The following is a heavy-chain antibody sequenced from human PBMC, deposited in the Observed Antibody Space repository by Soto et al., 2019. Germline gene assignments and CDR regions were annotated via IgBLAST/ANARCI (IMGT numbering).Heavy chain of an antibody. D-gene: IGHD2-2*01. V-gene: IGHV1-69*01. CDR3: VCGDCTSTSCSYYFYGLDV. CDR2: ILPMFGSP. J-gene: IGHJ6*02. Sequence: QVHLVQSGAEVKKPGSSVKVSCKASGGSFRRYAISWVQQAPGQGLEWMGGILPMFGSPSHTQKFQGRVTITADESTSTAYLELTSLTSEDTAVYYCVCGDCTSTSCSYYFYGLDVWGQGTTVTVSS. CDR1: GGSFRRYA.